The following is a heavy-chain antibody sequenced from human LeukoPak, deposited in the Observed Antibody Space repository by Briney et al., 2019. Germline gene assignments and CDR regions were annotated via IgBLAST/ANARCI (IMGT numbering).Heavy chain of an antibody. D-gene: IGHD4-17*01. CDR2: IYWDDDK. CDR1: GFSLSTSGVG. J-gene: IGHJ3*02. V-gene: IGHV2-5*02. Sequence: SGPTLVKPTQTLTLTCTFSGFSLSTSGVGVGWIRQPPGKALEWLALIYWDDDKRYSPSLKSRLTITKDTSKNQVVLTMTNMDPVDTATYYCAHLDYGDYEGTIVAFDIWGQGTMVTVSS. CDR3: AHLDYGDYEGTIVAFDI.